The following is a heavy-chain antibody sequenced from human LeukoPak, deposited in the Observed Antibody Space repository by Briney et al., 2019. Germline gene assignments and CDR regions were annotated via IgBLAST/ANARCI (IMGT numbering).Heavy chain of an antibody. CDR3: ASLAGYYDILTGSWFDP. J-gene: IGHJ5*02. V-gene: IGHV4-34*01. Sequence: SETLSLTCAVYGGSFSGYYWSWIRQPPGKGLEWIGEINHSGSTNYNPSLKSRVTISVDTSKNQFSLKLSSVTAADTAVYYCASLAGYYDILTGSWFDPWGQGTLVTVSS. CDR2: INHSGST. CDR1: GGSFSGYY. D-gene: IGHD3-9*01.